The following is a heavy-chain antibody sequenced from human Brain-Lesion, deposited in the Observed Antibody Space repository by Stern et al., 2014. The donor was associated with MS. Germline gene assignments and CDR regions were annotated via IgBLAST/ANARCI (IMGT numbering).Heavy chain of an antibody. Sequence: VQLVESGPGLVKPSQTLSLSCTVSGGSISSGGYYWSWIRQPAGKGLEWIGRIFNSGSTNYNPSLQSRVTISKDTDQNQFFLRMNSMTAADTAVYYCARGRVVPGFQYYATDVWGQGTTVIVSS. CDR3: ARGRVVPGFQYYATDV. CDR1: GGSISSGGYY. D-gene: IGHD2-2*01. V-gene: IGHV4-61*02. J-gene: IGHJ6*02. CDR2: IFNSGST.